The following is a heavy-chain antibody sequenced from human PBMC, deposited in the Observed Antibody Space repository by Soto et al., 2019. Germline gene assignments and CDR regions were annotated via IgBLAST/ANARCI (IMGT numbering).Heavy chain of an antibody. CDR3: ARGSYTYYYGSGSTRGLDY. J-gene: IGHJ4*02. CDR2: MYYSGST. D-gene: IGHD3-10*01. Sequence: QVQLQESGPGLVKPSETLSLTCTVSGGSISSYYWSWIRQPPGKGLEWMGYMYYSGSTNYNHSLKSLVTISVDTSKTQFSLKLSSVTAADTAVYYCARGSYTYYYGSGSTRGLDYWGQGTLVTVSS. V-gene: IGHV4-59*01. CDR1: GGSISSYY.